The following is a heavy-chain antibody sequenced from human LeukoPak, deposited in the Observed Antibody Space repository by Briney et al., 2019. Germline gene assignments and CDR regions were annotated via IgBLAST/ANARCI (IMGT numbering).Heavy chain of an antibody. D-gene: IGHD3-22*01. CDR2: IRYDGSNK. J-gene: IGHJ5*02. CDR3: AKGRGYYYDSSGLDWFDP. Sequence: GGSLRLSCAASGFTFSTYSMNWVRQAPGKGLEWVAFIRYDGSNKYYADSVKGRFTISRDNSKNTLYLQMNSLRAEDTAVYYCAKGRGYYYDSSGLDWFDPWGQGTLVTVSS. V-gene: IGHV3-30*02. CDR1: GFTFSTYS.